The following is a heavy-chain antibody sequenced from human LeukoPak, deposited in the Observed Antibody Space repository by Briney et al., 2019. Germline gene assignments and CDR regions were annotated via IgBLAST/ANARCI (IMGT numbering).Heavy chain of an antibody. CDR1: GYTFTGYY. V-gene: IGHV1-2*02. D-gene: IGHD2-2*02. J-gene: IGHJ5*02. Sequence: ASVKVSCKASGYTFTGYYMHWVRQAPGQGLEWMGWINPNSGGTNYAQKFQGRVTMTRDTSISTAYMELSRLRSDDTAVYYCATIDIVVVPAAIPRNWFDPWGQGTLVTASS. CDR2: INPNSGGT. CDR3: ATIDIVVVPAAIPRNWFDP.